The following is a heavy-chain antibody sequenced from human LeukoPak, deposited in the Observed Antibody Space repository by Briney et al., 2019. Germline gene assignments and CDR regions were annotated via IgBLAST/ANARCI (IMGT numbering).Heavy chain of an antibody. V-gene: IGHV3-74*01. CDR2: ISTDGSRP. D-gene: IGHD2-15*01. J-gene: IGHJ4*02. CDR1: GFTFSSYA. CDR3: VRDGQGSTPLDY. Sequence: GGSLRLSCAASGFTFSSYAMSWVRQAPGKGLVWVSGISTDGSRPRYADSVNGRFTISRDNAKNTLYLQMNSLRAEDTAVYFCVRDGQGSTPLDYWGQGTLVTVSS.